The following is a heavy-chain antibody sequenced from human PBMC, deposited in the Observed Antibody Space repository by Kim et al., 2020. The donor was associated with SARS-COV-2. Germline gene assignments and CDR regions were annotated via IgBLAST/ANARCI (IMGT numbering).Heavy chain of an antibody. J-gene: IGHJ4*02. V-gene: IGHV3-15*01. D-gene: IGHD2-21*02. CDR2: IKSKSDGGAT. CDR3: TTDYRVVPD. CDR1: GFTFSNAW. Sequence: GGSLRLSCAASGFTFSNAWMRWVRQAPGKGLEWVGRIKSKSDGGATDYAAAVKDRFTISRDDSTNTLFLQMNSLKSEDTAMYYCTTDYRVVPDWGQGTLVTVSS.